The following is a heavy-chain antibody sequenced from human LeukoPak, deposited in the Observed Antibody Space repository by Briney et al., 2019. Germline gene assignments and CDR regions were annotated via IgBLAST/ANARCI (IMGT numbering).Heavy chain of an antibody. CDR2: INTNTGDP. Sequence: GASVKVSCKASGYTFTSYAMNWVRQAPGQGLEWVGWINTNTGDPTYAQGFTGRFVFSLDTSVSTAYLQISSLKAEDTAVYYCARDRTSTVAGTLLFDYWGQGTLVTVSS. CDR3: ARDRTSTVAGTLLFDY. CDR1: GYTFTSYA. J-gene: IGHJ4*02. D-gene: IGHD6-19*01. V-gene: IGHV7-4-1*02.